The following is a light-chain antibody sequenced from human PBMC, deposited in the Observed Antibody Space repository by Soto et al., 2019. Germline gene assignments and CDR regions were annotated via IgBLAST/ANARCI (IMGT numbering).Light chain of an antibody. V-gene: IGLV1-44*01. CDR2: RNN. Sequence: QSVLTQPPSLSGTPGRGVTISCSGRSSNIGSNTVSWYQQLPGTAPKLLIHRNNQRPSGVPDRFSGSNSGTSASLAITGLQSEDEADYYCAAWDESMNDDVFGSGTKVTV. J-gene: IGLJ1*01. CDR1: SSNIGSNT. CDR3: AAWDESMNDDV.